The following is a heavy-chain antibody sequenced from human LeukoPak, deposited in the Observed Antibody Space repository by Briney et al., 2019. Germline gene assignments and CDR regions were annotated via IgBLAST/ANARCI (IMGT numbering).Heavy chain of an antibody. Sequence: PGGSLRLSCVGSGLTFSSYWMSWVRQAPGRGLEWVANIKQDESERNYVDSVKGRFTISRDNAKNSLYLQMNSLRVEDTAVYFCAREGVRAARDYWGQGTLVTVSS. CDR3: AREGVRAARDY. V-gene: IGHV3-7*01. D-gene: IGHD6-6*01. CDR2: IKQDESER. J-gene: IGHJ4*02. CDR1: GLTFSSYW.